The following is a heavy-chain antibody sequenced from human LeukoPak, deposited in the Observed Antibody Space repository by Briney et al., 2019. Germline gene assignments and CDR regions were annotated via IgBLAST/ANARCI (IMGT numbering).Heavy chain of an antibody. J-gene: IGHJ4*02. CDR3: ARGGYDILTGYSY. V-gene: IGHV3-7*03. CDR2: IKQDGSEK. Sequence: GGSLRLSCAASGFTFGSYWMSWVRQAPGKGLEWVANIKQDGSEKYYVDSVKGRFTISRDNAKNSLYLQMNSLRAEDTAVYYCARGGYDILTGYSYWGQGTLVTVSS. CDR1: GFTFGSYW. D-gene: IGHD3-9*01.